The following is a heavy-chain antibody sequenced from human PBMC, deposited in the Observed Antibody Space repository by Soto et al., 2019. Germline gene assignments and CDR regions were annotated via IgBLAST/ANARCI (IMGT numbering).Heavy chain of an antibody. CDR3: ARDQLEGNWFDP. V-gene: IGHV4-61*01. J-gene: IGHJ5*02. CDR1: GGSVSGGSYY. D-gene: IGHD1-1*01. CDR2: IYFSGST. Sequence: ETLSLTCTVSGGSVSGGSYYWNWIRQPPGKGLEWIGYIYFSGSTNYNPSLKSRVTISIDTSKNQFSLKLSSVTAADTAVYYCARDQLEGNWFDPWGQGTLVTVSS.